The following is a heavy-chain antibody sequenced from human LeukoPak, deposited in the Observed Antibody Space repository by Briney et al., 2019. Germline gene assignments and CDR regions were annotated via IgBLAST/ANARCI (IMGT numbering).Heavy chain of an antibody. CDR3: SKHPSTGFYYFDF. CDR1: GFSFSSYS. CDR2: ISGTGGST. V-gene: IGHV3-23*01. D-gene: IGHD6-19*01. Sequence: PGGSLRLSCVASGFSFSSYSTNWVRQAPGKELEWVPTISGTGGSTAYADSVKGRFTISRDNSKNTLYLQMNSLRAEDTATYFCSKHPSTGFYYFDFWGQGTLVTVSS. J-gene: IGHJ4*02.